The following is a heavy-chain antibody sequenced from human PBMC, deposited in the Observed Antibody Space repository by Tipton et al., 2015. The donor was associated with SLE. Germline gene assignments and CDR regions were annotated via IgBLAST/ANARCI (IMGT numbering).Heavy chain of an antibody. CDR3: ARDLEWLFGWFDP. CDR2: IYYSGST. J-gene: IGHJ5*02. D-gene: IGHD3-3*01. CDR1: GGSISSSSYY. V-gene: IGHV4-61*05. Sequence: TLSLTCTVSGGSISSSSYYWGWIRQPPGKGLEWIGYIYYSGSTNYNPSLKSRVTISVDTSKNQFSLKLSSVTAADTAVYYCARDLEWLFGWFDPWGQGALVTVSS.